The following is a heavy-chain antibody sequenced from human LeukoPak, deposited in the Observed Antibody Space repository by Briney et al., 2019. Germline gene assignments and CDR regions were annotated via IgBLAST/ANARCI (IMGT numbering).Heavy chain of an antibody. V-gene: IGHV1-2*02. Sequence: GASVKVSCKASGYTFTGYYMHWVRQAPGQGLEWMGWINPNSGGTNYAQKFQGRVTMTRDTSISTAYMELSRLRPDDTAVYYCARGDCSSASCFLVNWFDPWGQGTLVTVSS. J-gene: IGHJ5*02. CDR3: ARGDCSSASCFLVNWFDP. D-gene: IGHD2-2*01. CDR1: GYTFTGYY. CDR2: INPNSGGT.